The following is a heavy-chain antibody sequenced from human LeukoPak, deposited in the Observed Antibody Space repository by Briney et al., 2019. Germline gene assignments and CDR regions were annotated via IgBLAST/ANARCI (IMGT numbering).Heavy chain of an antibody. V-gene: IGHV3-48*04. CDR1: GFTFSSYW. CDR3: ARDEGPHYYYYYMDV. Sequence: GGSLRLSCAASGFTFSSYWMSWARHASGKGLEWGSYISSSSSNIYYADSVRGRFTISRDSAANSLYLQMNSLRAEDTAVYYCARDEGPHYYYYYMDVWGKGTTVTVSS. CDR2: ISSSSSNI. J-gene: IGHJ6*03.